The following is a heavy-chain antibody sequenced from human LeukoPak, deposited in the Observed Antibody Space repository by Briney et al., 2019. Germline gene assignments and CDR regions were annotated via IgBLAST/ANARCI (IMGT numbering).Heavy chain of an antibody. CDR2: INSDGSST. CDR3: ARANYDCVWGSYRSYYFDY. Sequence: GGSLRLSCAASGFTFSSYWMHWVRQAPGKGLVWVSRINSDGSSTSYADSVKGRFTISRDNAKNTLYLQMNSLRAEDTAVYYCARANYDCVWGSYRSYYFDYWGQGTLVTVSS. CDR1: GFTFSSYW. D-gene: IGHD3-16*02. J-gene: IGHJ4*02. V-gene: IGHV3-74*01.